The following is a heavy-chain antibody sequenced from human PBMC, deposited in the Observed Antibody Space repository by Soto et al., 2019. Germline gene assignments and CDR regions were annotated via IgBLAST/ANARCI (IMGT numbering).Heavy chain of an antibody. D-gene: IGHD6-19*01. CDR1: GFTLSSYS. CDR2: ISGSGGST. Sequence: GGSLRLACAASGFTLSSYSMSWVRQAPGKGLEWVSAISGSGGSTYYADPVKGRFTISRDNSKNTMYLQMTSLRAEDTAVYYCAKYLECLVQGFDYWGQGTLVTVSS. V-gene: IGHV3-23*01. CDR3: AKYLECLVQGFDY. J-gene: IGHJ4*02.